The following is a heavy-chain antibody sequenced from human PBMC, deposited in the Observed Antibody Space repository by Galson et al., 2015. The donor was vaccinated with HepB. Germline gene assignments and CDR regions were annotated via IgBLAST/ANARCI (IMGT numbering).Heavy chain of an antibody. CDR1: GFIFKNHA. V-gene: IGHV3-23*01. D-gene: IGHD1-26*01. Sequence: SLRLSCATSGFIFKNHAMTWVRQAPGKGLEWVSSISGSGAFTYYADSVKGRFTISRDNSKNMVHLQMNSLRAEDTAFYYCAKDSVSGSYLPTYFDSWGQGTLVTVS. CDR2: ISGSGAFT. J-gene: IGHJ4*02. CDR3: AKDSVSGSYLPTYFDS.